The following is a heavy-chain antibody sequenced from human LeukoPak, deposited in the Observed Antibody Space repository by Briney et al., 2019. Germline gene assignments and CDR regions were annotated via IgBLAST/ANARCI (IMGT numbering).Heavy chain of an antibody. Sequence: GGSLRLSCAASGITFSRNAIHWVRQGPGKGLEWVSYIAHHGSNKYYADSVKGRFTISRDNSKRTLYLQMNSLRADDTAVYYCAKDGSWSCTDWGQGTLVTVSS. CDR1: GITFSRNA. CDR2: IAHHGSNK. CDR3: AKDGSWSCTD. J-gene: IGHJ4*02. D-gene: IGHD2-8*02. V-gene: IGHV3-30*02.